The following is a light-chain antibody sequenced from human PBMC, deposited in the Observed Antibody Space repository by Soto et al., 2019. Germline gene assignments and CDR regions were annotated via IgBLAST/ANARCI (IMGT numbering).Light chain of an antibody. CDR2: DTN. Sequence: QSVLTQPPSVSAAPGQKVTISCSGSVSNIGNNYVSWYQQFPGTAPRVIINDTNTRPSGIPDRCSGSKSGTSATLAITRLQTGDEADDYCGTWDGSLSAEVFGGGTKVTVL. J-gene: IGLJ2*01. CDR1: VSNIGNNY. V-gene: IGLV1-51*01. CDR3: GTWDGSLSAEV.